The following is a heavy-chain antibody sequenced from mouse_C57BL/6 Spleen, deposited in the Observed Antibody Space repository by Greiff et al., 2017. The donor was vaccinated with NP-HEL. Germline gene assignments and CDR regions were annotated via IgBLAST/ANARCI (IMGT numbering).Heavy chain of an antibody. D-gene: IGHD1-1*01. CDR2: IDPSDSYT. V-gene: IGHV1-59*01. CDR3: ARLLPFAY. CDR1: GYTFTSYW. J-gene: IGHJ3*01. Sequence: LQQPGAELVRPGTSVKLSCKASGYTFTSYWMHWVKQRPGQGLEWIGVIDPSDSYTNYNQKFKGKATLTVATSSSTAYMQLSSLTSEDSAVYYCARLLPFAYWGQGTLVTVSA.